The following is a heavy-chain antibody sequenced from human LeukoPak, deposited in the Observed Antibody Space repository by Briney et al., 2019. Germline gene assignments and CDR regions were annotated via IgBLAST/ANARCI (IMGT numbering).Heavy chain of an antibody. CDR3: ARGGYCSSTTCYTARFFDP. CDR2: IYYSGSA. D-gene: IGHD2-2*02. Sequence: SETLSLTCTVSGGSIRSYYWSWIRQPPGKGLEWIGYIYYSGSASYNPSLKTRVTISVDTSKNQFSLNLSSVTAADTAVYYCARGGYCSSTTCYTARFFDPWGQGTLVTVSS. J-gene: IGHJ5*02. CDR1: GGSIRSYY. V-gene: IGHV4-59*01.